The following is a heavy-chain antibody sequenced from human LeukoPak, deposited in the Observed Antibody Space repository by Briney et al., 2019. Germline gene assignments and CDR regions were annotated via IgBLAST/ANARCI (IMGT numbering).Heavy chain of an antibody. V-gene: IGHV3-7*01. CDR2: IKQDGSEK. D-gene: IGHD2-15*01. CDR1: GFTFSSYW. CDR3: ARGRDIVVVVAATGLISYYFDY. Sequence: GGSLRLSCAASGFTFSSYWMSWVRQAPGKGLEWMANIKQDGSEKYYVDSVKGRFTISRDNAKNSLYLQMNSLRAEDTAVYYCARGRDIVVVVAATGLISYYFDYWGQGTLVTVSS. J-gene: IGHJ4*02.